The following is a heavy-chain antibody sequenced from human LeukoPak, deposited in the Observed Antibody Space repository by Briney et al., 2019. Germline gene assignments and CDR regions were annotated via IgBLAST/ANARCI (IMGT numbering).Heavy chain of an antibody. Sequence: SQTLSLSSAISGDSVSSNSVAWNWIRQSPSRGLEWLGTTYYRSKWFNDYPLSVKSRISIEPDTSKNQFSLQLNSVTPEDTAVYYCARGGLGATLGDVHYWRQGNRVTVSS. CDR1: GDSVSSNSVA. J-gene: IGHJ4*02. CDR2: TYYRSKWFN. CDR3: ARGGLGATLGDVHY. V-gene: IGHV6-1*01. D-gene: IGHD2-21*02.